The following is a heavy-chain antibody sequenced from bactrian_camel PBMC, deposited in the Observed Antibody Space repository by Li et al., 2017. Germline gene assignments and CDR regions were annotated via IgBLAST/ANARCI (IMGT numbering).Heavy chain of an antibody. D-gene: IGHD6*01. CDR1: GQQQGTYH. V-gene: IGHV3S1*01. Sequence: SGGGSVQAGGSLRLSCPFSGQQQGTYHMAWFRQAPGKGLEWVASIKSDGDLTYYADSVKGRFTVSHDTLKNTLYLQMNELRPEDTAIYYCAAKFSQCPEDGGIWYGDFGYWGQGTQVTVS. J-gene: IGHJ6*01. CDR2: IKSDGDLT. CDR3: AAKFSQCPEDGGIWYGDFGY.